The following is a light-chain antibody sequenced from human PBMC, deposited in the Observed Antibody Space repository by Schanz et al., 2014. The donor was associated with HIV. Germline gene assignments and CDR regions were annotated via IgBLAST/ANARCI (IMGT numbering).Light chain of an antibody. CDR3: QSFDSSLSGSV. J-gene: IGLJ3*02. V-gene: IGLV1-40*01. CDR1: TSNIGTGFH. CDR2: DTN. Sequence: QSVLTQPPSVSGAPGQRVTISCTGGTSNIGTGFHVHWYQQVPGAAPKLLIFDTNNRPSGVPDRFSGSKSGPSASLAITGLQAEDEADYYCQSFDSSLSGSVFGGGTKLTVL.